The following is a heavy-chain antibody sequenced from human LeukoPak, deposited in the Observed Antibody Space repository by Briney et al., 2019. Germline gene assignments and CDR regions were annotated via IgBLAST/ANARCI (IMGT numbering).Heavy chain of an antibody. CDR2: IYHSGSI. CDR1: GGSIRSNSHY. D-gene: IGHD3-22*01. V-gene: IGHV4-39*01. CDR3: ARLLYDTNGYYYFDY. J-gene: IGHJ4*02. Sequence: SETLSLTCTVAGGSIRSNSHYWGWIRQPPGKGLEWVASIYHSGSIYYNPSLKSRVTMSVDTSKNQFSLKLSSVTATDTAAYYCARLLYDTNGYYYFDYWGQGTLVTVSS.